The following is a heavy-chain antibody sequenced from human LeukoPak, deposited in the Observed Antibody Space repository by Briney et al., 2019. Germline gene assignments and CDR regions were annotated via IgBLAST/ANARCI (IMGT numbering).Heavy chain of an antibody. CDR3: ARGQAYCGADCYSD. V-gene: IGHV3-53*01. CDR2: IYTGGGT. J-gene: IGHJ4*02. CDR1: GFSISHYY. D-gene: IGHD2-21*02. Sequence: GGSLRLSCAASGFSISHYYMTWVRQTPGKGLDWVSVIYTGGGTNYGDSVKGRSTISRDNSKNTLYLQMNSLRADDTANCARGQAYCGADCYSDWGQGTLVTVSS.